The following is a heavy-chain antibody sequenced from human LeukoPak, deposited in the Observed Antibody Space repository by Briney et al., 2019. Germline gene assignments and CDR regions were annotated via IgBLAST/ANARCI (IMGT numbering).Heavy chain of an antibody. J-gene: IGHJ5*02. CDR2: IYYSGST. CDR3: ARWGYYDSSGYLRSFDP. Sequence: SETLSLTCAVYGGSFSGYYWGWIRQPPGKGLEWIGSIYYSGSTYYNPSLKGRVTISVDTSKNQFSLKLSSVTAADTAVYYCARWGYYDSSGYLRSFDPWGQGTLVTVSS. CDR1: GGSFSGYY. D-gene: IGHD3-22*01. V-gene: IGHV4-39*01.